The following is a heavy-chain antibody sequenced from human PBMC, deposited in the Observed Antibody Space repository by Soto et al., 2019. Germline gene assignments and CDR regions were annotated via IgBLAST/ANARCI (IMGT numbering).Heavy chain of an antibody. Sequence: KTSETLSLTCTVSGGSISSYYWSWIRQPPGKGLEWIGYIYYSGSTNYNPSLKSRVTISVDTSKNQFSLKLSSVTAADTAVYYCARASSGWWGDYYYGMDVWGQGTTVTVSS. CDR3: ARASSGWWGDYYYGMDV. CDR1: GGSISSYY. D-gene: IGHD6-19*01. CDR2: IYYSGST. J-gene: IGHJ6*02. V-gene: IGHV4-59*01.